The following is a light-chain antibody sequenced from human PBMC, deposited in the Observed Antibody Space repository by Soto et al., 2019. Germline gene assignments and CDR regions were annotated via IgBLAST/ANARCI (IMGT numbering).Light chain of an antibody. CDR1: SRDVGGYNY. J-gene: IGLJ3*02. V-gene: IGLV2-11*01. Sequence: QSALTQPRSVSGSPGQSVTISCAGTSRDVGGYNYVSWYQQHPGKAPKLMIYDVIKRPSGVPDRFSGSRSGNTASLTISGLQAEDEADYFCCSYAGSYNLVFGGGTQLTVL. CDR3: CSYAGSYNLV. CDR2: DVI.